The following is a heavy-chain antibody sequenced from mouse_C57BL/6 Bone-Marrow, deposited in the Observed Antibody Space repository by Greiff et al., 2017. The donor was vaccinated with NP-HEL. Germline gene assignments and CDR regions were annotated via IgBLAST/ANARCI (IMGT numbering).Heavy chain of an antibody. D-gene: IGHD1-1*01. Sequence: VKLMESGAELVRPGTSVKVSCKASGYAFPNYLIEWVKQRPGQGLEWIGVFNPGSGGTNYNEKFKGKAPLTADKSSSTAYMQLSSLTSEAAAVYVCARCMSVDWYFDVWGTGTTVTVSS. V-gene: IGHV1-54*01. CDR3: ARCMSVDWYFDV. J-gene: IGHJ1*03. CDR1: GYAFPNYL. CDR2: FNPGSGGT.